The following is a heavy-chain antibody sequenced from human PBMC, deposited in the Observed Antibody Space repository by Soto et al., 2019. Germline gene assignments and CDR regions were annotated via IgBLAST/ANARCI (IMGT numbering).Heavy chain of an antibody. V-gene: IGHV3-74*01. D-gene: IGHD5-12*01. CDR1: GFTFSSYW. J-gene: IGHJ6*02. CDR3: ARVESGYEDGMDV. Sequence: GGALRLSCAASGFTFSSYWMHWVRQAPGKGLVWVSRINSDGSITRYADSVKGRFTISRDNAKNSLYLQMDSLRAEDTAVYYCARVESGYEDGMDVWGQGTTVTVSS. CDR2: INSDGSIT.